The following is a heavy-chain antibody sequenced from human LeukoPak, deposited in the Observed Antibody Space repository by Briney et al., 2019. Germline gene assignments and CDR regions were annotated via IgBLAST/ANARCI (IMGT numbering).Heavy chain of an antibody. V-gene: IGHV4-31*03. Sequence: SETLSLTCNVSGVSISSDKYYWSWIRQRPGKGLEWIGYMYYSGSTSYNPSLKSRVSISLDSPKNQFSLRLSSVTAADTAVYYCATPYCGTISCLDVFDIWGQGAMVTVSS. CDR3: ATPYCGTISCLDVFDI. J-gene: IGHJ3*02. D-gene: IGHD2-21*01. CDR2: MYYSGST. CDR1: GVSISSDKYY.